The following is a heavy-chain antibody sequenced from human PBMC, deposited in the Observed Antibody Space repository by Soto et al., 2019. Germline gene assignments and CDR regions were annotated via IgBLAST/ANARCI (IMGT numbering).Heavy chain of an antibody. Sequence: SVEVSCKASGGTFSSYRINWVRQAPGQGLEWVGGIVPIYRTADYAQEFQDRVTITADESARTTYMELRSLKSQDTAVYYCVTDSGANCRRSWGQGTLVTVAS. V-gene: IGHV1-69*13. J-gene: IGHJ1*01. CDR2: IVPIYRTA. CDR3: VTDSGANCRRS. D-gene: IGHD1-1*01. CDR1: GGTFSSYR.